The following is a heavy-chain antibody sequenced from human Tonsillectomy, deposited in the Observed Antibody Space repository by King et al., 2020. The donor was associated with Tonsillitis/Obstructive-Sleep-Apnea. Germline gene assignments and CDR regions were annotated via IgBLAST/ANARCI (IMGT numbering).Heavy chain of an antibody. Sequence: QLVQSGAEVKKPGASVKVSCKASGYTFTSYHINWVRQAPGQGLEWMGWISAYNGNTNFAQKLQGRVTMTTDTSTSTAYMELRSLRSDDTAVYYCAREYEAVDDFGEYGLASDAFDIWGQGTMVTVSS. CDR1: GYTFTSYH. J-gene: IGHJ3*02. V-gene: IGHV1-18*01. CDR2: ISAYNGNT. CDR3: AREYEAVDDFGEYGLASDAFDI. D-gene: IGHD4-17*01.